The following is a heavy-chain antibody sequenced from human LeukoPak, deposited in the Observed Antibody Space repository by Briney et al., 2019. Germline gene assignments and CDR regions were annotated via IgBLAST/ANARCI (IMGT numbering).Heavy chain of an antibody. J-gene: IGHJ5*02. Sequence: TGGSLRLSCAASGFTFSIYSMNWVRQAPGKGLEWVSSISSSSSYIYYADSVKGRFTISRDNAKNSLYLQMNSLRAEDTAVYYCARDSAGSRNWFDPWGQGTLVTVSS. CDR1: GFTFSIYS. CDR2: ISSSSSYI. CDR3: ARDSAGSRNWFDP. D-gene: IGHD2-15*01. V-gene: IGHV3-21*01.